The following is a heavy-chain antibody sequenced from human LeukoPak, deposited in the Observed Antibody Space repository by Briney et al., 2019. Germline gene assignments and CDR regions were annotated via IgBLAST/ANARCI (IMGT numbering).Heavy chain of an antibody. CDR1: GFTFSSYA. J-gene: IGHJ6*02. V-gene: IGHV3-30*04. CDR3: ARLASDGYNFLGMDV. CDR2: ISYDGSNK. D-gene: IGHD5-24*01. Sequence: GGSLRLSCAASGFTFSSYAMHWVRQAPGKGLEWVAVISYDGSNKYYADSVKGRFTISRDNSKNTLYLQMNSLRAEDTAVYYCARLASDGYNFLGMDVWGQGTTVTVSS.